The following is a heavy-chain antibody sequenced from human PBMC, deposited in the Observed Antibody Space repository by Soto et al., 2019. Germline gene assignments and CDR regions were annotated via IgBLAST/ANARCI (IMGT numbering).Heavy chain of an antibody. CDR3: ARDGDQCLRPTCFRYYYGMDV. CDR1: GFTFSSYS. J-gene: IGHJ6*02. CDR2: ISSSSSYI. V-gene: IGHV3-21*01. Sequence: PGGSLRLSCAASGFTFSSYSMNWVRQAPGKGLEWVSSISSSSSYIYYADAVKGRFTISRDNAKNSLYLQMNSLRAEDTAVYYCARDGDQCLRPTCFRYYYGMDVWGQGTTVTVSS. D-gene: IGHD7-27*01.